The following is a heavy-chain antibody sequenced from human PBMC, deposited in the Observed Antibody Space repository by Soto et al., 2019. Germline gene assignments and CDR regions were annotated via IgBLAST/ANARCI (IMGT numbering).Heavy chain of an antibody. D-gene: IGHD5-12*01. CDR3: ARDTRGYSENAFVI. CDR1: GGTFSSYA. V-gene: IGHV1-8*02. CDR2: MNPNSGNT. Sequence: ASVKVSCKASGGTFSSYAISWVRQAPGQGLEWMGWMNPNSGNTGYAQKFQGRVTMTRNTSISTAYMELSSLRSEDTAVYYCARDTRGYSENAFVIWGQGTMVTVSS. J-gene: IGHJ3*02.